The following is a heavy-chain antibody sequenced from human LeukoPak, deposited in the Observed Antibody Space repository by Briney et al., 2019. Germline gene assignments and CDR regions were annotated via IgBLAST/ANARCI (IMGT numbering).Heavy chain of an antibody. J-gene: IGHJ6*03. Sequence: GGSLRLSCAASGFTFSSYWMSWVRQAPGKGLEWVANIKQDGSEKYYVDSVKGRFTISRDNAKNSLYLQMNSLRAEDTAVYYCARDSRLDTYYYYYMDVWGKGTTVTVSS. CDR2: IKQDGSEK. D-gene: IGHD2-2*01. CDR1: GFTFSSYW. V-gene: IGHV3-7*01. CDR3: ARDSRLDTYYYYYMDV.